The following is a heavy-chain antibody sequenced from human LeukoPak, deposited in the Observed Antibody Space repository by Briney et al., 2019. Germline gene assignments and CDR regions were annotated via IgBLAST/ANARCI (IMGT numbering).Heavy chain of an antibody. CDR1: GYSFATYW. V-gene: IGHV5-51*01. D-gene: IGHD3-10*01. Sequence: GESLKISCRGSGYSFATYWFGWVRQMPGKGLEWMGIYYPSDSDTISSPSVHSQVTISADKSISTAYLQSSSLKAQDTAMYYCAMRYGSWSYYRFDYWGQGTLVTVSS. CDR3: AMRYGSWSYYRFDY. CDR2: YYPSDSDT. J-gene: IGHJ4*02.